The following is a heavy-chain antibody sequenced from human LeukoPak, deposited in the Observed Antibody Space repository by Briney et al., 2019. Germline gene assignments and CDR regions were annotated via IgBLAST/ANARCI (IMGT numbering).Heavy chain of an antibody. CDR1: GYTFTSYY. Sequence: ASVKVSCKASGYTFTSYYMRWVRQAPGQGLEWMGIINPSGGSTSYAQKFQGRVTMTRDMSTSTVYMELSSLRSDDTAVYYCARNPTYYYDSSGSPVVGAFDIWGQGTMVTVSS. V-gene: IGHV1-46*01. D-gene: IGHD3-22*01. CDR3: ARNPTYYYDSSGSPVVGAFDI. J-gene: IGHJ3*02. CDR2: INPSGGST.